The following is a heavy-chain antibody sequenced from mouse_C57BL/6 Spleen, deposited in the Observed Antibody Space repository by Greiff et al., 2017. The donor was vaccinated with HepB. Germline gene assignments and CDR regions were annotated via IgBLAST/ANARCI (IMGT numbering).Heavy chain of an antibody. V-gene: IGHV14-1*01. CDR1: GFNIKDYY. CDR3: TPPLGDYYGSSYWYFDV. CDR2: IDPEDGDT. D-gene: IGHD1-1*01. J-gene: IGHJ1*03. Sequence: VQLKESGAELVRPGASVKLSCTASGFNIKDYYMHWVKQRPEQGLEWIGRIDPEDGDTEYAPKFQGKATMTADTSSNTAYLQLSSLTSEDTAVYYCTPPLGDYYGSSYWYFDVWGTGTTVTVSS.